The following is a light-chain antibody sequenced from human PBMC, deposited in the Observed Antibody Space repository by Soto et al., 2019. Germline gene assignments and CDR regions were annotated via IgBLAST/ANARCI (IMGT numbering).Light chain of an antibody. CDR3: QQRSNWWET. CDR1: QSVSSY. CDR2: DAS. Sequence: EIVLTQSPATLSLSPGERATLSCRASQSVSSYLAWYHQKPGQAPRLLIYDASNRATGIPARFSGSGSGTDFTLTISSLEPEDFAVYYCQQRSNWWETFGQGTKVEIK. J-gene: IGKJ1*01. V-gene: IGKV3-11*01.